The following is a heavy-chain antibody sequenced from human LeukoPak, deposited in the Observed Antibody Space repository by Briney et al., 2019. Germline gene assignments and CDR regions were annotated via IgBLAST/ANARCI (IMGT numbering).Heavy chain of an antibody. J-gene: IGHJ4*02. D-gene: IGHD3-22*01. CDR1: GGSISLSYYY. CDR3: ARVTSGYYYYGPYFDY. Sequence: SETLSLTCSVSGGSISLSYYYWGWIRQPPGKALEWIGSVYYSGTTSYNPSLKSRVTISVDTSKNQFSLKLSSVTAADTAVYYCARVTSGYYYYGPYFDYWGQGTLVTVSS. V-gene: IGHV4-39*07. CDR2: VYYSGTT.